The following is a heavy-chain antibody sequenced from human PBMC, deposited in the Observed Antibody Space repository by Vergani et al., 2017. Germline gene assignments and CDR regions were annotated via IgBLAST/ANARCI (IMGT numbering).Heavy chain of an antibody. D-gene: IGHD1-1*01. CDR2: ISYDGTQK. J-gene: IGHJ1*01. CDR1: GVTSSYYG. Sequence: QVHLVESGGGVVQPGRSLRLSCVVSGVTSSYYGMHWVRQAPGKGLEWVAVISYDGTQKYYADSVKGRFTISRDNSKSTLYLQMNSLRTEDTAVYYCATKRCGTPGCQIGYFREWGQGTLVTVSS. V-gene: IGHV3-30*03. CDR3: ATKRCGTPGCQIGYFRE.